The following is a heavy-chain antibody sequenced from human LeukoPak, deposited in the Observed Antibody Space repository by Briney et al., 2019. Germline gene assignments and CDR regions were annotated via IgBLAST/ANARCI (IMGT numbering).Heavy chain of an antibody. CDR3: ASHALSSHYSSGKSTPYYFDY. D-gene: IGHD3-10*01. Sequence: SETLSLTSTVSGGSISSYHWSWIRQPPGKGLEWIGYIYTSGSTNYNSSHKSRVTISVDTSKNQFSLMLSSVTCADTAVYYCASHALSSHYSSGKSTPYYFDYWGQGTLVTVSS. CDR2: IYTSGST. V-gene: IGHV4-4*09. CDR1: GGSISSYH. J-gene: IGHJ4*02.